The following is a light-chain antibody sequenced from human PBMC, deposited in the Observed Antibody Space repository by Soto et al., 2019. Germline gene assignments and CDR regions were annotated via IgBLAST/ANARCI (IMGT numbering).Light chain of an antibody. Sequence: EIVMTQSPATLSVSPGERATLSCRAGQGVTTNFAWYQQKSGQSPRHLIYDVSIRATGVPARFSGTGSETDFTLTISGLQSEDSAVYFCQQYNNWPFSFGQGTRLEIK. V-gene: IGKV3-15*01. CDR3: QQYNNWPFS. J-gene: IGKJ5*01. CDR2: DVS. CDR1: QGVTTN.